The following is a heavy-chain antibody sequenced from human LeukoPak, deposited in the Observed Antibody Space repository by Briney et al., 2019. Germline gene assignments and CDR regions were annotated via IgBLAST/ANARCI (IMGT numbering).Heavy chain of an antibody. D-gene: IGHD2-2*01. Sequence: GGSLRLSCAASGFTFTDYYMSWIRQAPGKGLDWVSYISSSGSPISYAGSVKGRFTISRDNAKNSLYLQMNSLRVEDTAGYYCARADRSSTRCYEFDYWGQGTLVIVSS. CDR2: ISSSGSPI. J-gene: IGHJ4*02. V-gene: IGHV3-11*04. CDR1: GFTFTDYY. CDR3: ARADRSSTRCYEFDY.